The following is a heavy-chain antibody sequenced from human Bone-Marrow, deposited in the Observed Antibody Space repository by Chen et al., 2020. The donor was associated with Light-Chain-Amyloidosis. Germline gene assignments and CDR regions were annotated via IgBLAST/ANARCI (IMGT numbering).Heavy chain of an antibody. Sequence: QVELQQWGAGLLKPSETLSLTCGIHNGAFGDDYWTWIRQPPGKGLQWIAEINHSGSANYNSSLKSRPTIPVDKSKNQFSLGMNSVTAADTAVYYCARCDPHVSDSIISGYTPWGQRTSVTVSS. V-gene: IGHV4-34*01. D-gene: IGHD5-12*01. J-gene: IGHJ5*02. CDR3: ARCDPHVSDSIISGYTP. CDR2: INHSGSA. CDR1: NGAFGDDY.